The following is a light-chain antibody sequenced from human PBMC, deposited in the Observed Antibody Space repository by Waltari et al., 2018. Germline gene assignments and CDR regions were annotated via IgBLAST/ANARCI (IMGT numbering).Light chain of an antibody. CDR2: GAS. CDR1: QSVSSN. Sequence: ENLLTQSPGTLSLSPGERATLSCRASQSVSSNLAWYQQKPGQVPRLLIYGASNRATGIPARFSGSGSGTDFILTISSLEPEDFAVYYCQQRTHSLTFGGGTKVEIK. CDR3: QQRTHSLT. J-gene: IGKJ4*01. V-gene: IGKV3-11*01.